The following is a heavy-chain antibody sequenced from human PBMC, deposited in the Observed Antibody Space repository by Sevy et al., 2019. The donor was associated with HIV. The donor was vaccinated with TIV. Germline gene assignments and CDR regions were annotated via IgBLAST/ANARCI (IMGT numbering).Heavy chain of an antibody. V-gene: IGHV3-21*01. CDR1: GFTFSDYP. D-gene: IGHD3-22*01. J-gene: IGHJ6*02. CDR2: ISSSSSFK. CDR3: AGDRSSGYYGGDYYDYGVDV. Sequence: GGSLRLSCAASGFTFSDYPMTWVRQAPGKGLEWVSSISSSSSFKYYADPVKGRFTLFRDNTKYSLYLQMNSLTAEDTAIYYCAGDRSSGYYGGDYYDYGVDVWGQGTTVTVSS.